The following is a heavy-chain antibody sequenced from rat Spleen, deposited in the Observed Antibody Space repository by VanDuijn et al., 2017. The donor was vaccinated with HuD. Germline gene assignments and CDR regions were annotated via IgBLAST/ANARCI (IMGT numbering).Heavy chain of an antibody. D-gene: IGHD1-6*01. CDR1: GFTFSNYG. Sequence: EVQLVGSGGGSVQPGRSMKLSCAASGFTFSNYGMYWIRQAPKKGLEWVASISYEGSSTYYGDSVKGRFTISRDYAESTLYLQMDSLRSEDTATYYCAREADKPFHYFDYWGQGVMVTVSS. J-gene: IGHJ2*01. CDR3: AREADKPFHYFDY. CDR2: ISYEGSST. V-gene: IGHV5-22*01.